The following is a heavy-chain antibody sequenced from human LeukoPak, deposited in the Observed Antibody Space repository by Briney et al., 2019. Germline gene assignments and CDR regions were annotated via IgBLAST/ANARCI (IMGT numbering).Heavy chain of an antibody. Sequence: GGSLRLSCVTSGFTFSNVWMSWVRQAPGKGLEWVSAISGSGGSTYYADSVKGRFTISRDNSKNTLYLQMNSLRAEDTAVYYCAKTGYSSGFKDWGQGTLVTVSS. CDR1: GFTFSNVW. V-gene: IGHV3-23*01. CDR3: AKTGYSSGFKD. J-gene: IGHJ4*02. CDR2: ISGSGGST. D-gene: IGHD6-19*01.